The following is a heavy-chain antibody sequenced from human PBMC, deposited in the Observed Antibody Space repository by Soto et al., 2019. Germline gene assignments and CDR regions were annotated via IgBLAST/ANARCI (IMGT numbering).Heavy chain of an antibody. CDR1: GFTFSSYA. J-gene: IGHJ5*02. Sequence: EVQLLESGGGLVQPGGSLRLSCAASGFTFSSYAMSWVRQAPGKGLEWVSAISGSGGSTYYADSVKGRFTISRDNSTNTLYLHMNSLRAEDTAVYYCAKHAMVRGVTAGWFDPWGQGTLVTVSS. CDR3: AKHAMVRGVTAGWFDP. V-gene: IGHV3-23*01. D-gene: IGHD3-10*01. CDR2: ISGSGGST.